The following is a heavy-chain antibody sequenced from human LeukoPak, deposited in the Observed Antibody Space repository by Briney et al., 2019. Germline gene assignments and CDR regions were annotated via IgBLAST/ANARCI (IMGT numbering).Heavy chain of an antibody. Sequence: SETLSLTCTVSGYSISSGYYWGWIRQPPGKGLEWIGNIYHSGSTFYNPSLKSRVTISVDTSKNQFSLKLSSVTAADTAVYYCARHRASPSGLDYWGQGTLVTVSS. CDR1: GYSISSGYY. CDR3: ARHRASPSGLDY. V-gene: IGHV4-38-2*02. CDR2: IYHSGST. J-gene: IGHJ4*02. D-gene: IGHD1-14*01.